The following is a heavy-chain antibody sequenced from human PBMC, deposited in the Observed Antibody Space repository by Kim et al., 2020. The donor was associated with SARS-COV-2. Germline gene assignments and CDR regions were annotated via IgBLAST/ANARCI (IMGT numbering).Heavy chain of an antibody. CDR2: ISYDGSNK. CDR3: ARDTLAYDAFDI. Sequence: GGSLRLSCAASGFTFSSYAMHWVRQAPGKGLELVAAISYDGSNKYYADSVKGRFTISRDNSKNTLYLQMNSLRAEDTAVYYCARDTLAYDAFDIWGQGT. CDR1: GFTFSSYA. D-gene: IGHD2-15*01. J-gene: IGHJ3*02. V-gene: IGHV3-30*04.